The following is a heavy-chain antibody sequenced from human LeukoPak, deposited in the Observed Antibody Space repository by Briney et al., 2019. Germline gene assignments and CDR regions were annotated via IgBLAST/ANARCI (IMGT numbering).Heavy chain of an antibody. D-gene: IGHD5-18*01. Sequence: SETLSLTCTFSGGSISSYYWSWIRQPPGKGLEWIAYIYYSGSTNYNPSLKSRVTISVDTSKNQFSLKLSSVTAADTAVFYCASLRGHRYGYVFDYWGQGTLVTVSS. CDR1: GGSISSYY. V-gene: IGHV4-59*08. CDR2: IYYSGST. J-gene: IGHJ4*02. CDR3: ASLRGHRYGYVFDY.